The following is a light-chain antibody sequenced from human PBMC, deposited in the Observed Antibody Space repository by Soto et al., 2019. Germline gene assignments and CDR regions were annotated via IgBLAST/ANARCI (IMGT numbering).Light chain of an antibody. CDR1: QSVRSNY. CDR3: QQYRDLPQT. Sequence: ESVLTQSPGTLSLSPGERATLSCRASQSVRSNYLAWYQQKPGRAPRLLIYNSNTRATGVPDRFSGSGSGTDFTLTISRLEPEDFALYYCQQYRDLPQTFGQGTKV. V-gene: IGKV3-20*01. CDR2: NSN. J-gene: IGKJ1*01.